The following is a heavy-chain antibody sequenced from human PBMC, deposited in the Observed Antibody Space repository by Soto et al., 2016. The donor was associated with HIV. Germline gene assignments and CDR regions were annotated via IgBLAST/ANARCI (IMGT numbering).Heavy chain of an antibody. J-gene: IGHJ4*02. CDR2: ISAYNGNT. D-gene: IGHD1-26*01. CDR3: ARGSNGLWELIFDC. V-gene: IGHV1-18*01. CDR1: GYSFTSYG. Sequence: QVQLVQSGTEVKKPGASVKVSCKASGYSFTSYGITWVRQAPGQGLEWMGWISAYNGNTNYPQKLQGRVTMTTDTSTSTAYMELRSLRSDDTAVYYCARGSNGLWELIFDCWGQGTLVTVSS.